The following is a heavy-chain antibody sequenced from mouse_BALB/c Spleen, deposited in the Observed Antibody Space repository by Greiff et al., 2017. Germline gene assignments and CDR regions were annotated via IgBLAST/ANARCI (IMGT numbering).Heavy chain of an antibody. J-gene: IGHJ3*01. D-gene: IGHD2-2*01. V-gene: IGHV5-6-3*01. Sequence: EVQLVESGGGLVQPGGSLKLSCAASGFTFSSYGMSWVRQTPDKRLELVATINSNGGSTYYPDSVKGRFTISRDNAKNTLYLQMSSLKSEDTAMYYCARGIYYGYDEGVFAYWGQGTLVTVSA. CDR2: INSNGGST. CDR1: GFTFSSYG. CDR3: ARGIYYGYDEGVFAY.